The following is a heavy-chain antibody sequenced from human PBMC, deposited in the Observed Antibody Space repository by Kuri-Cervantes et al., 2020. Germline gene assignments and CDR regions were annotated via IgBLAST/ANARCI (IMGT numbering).Heavy chain of an antibody. J-gene: IGHJ4*02. D-gene: IGHD6-19*01. CDR1: GFTFNMFG. CDR2: IRFDGNDK. Sequence: GESLKISCAASGFTFNMFGMHWVRQAPGKGLEWVAFIRFDGNDKYCDSVKGRFGISRDNSKNTLYLQMNSLRAEDTAVYYCAKDLGGIAVAGPDYWGQGTLVTVSS. CDR3: AKDLGGIAVAGPDY. V-gene: IGHV3-30*02.